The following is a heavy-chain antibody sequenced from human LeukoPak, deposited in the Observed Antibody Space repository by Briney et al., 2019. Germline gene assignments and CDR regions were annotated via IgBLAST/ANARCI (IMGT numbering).Heavy chain of an antibody. V-gene: IGHV1-46*01. CDR1: GFTFTSYY. Sequence: ASVKVSCKASGFTFTSYYMHWVRQAPGQGLEWMGIINPSGSYTSYAQRFQERVTITRDMSTSTAYMELSSLRSEDTAVYYCAAVLTTDDAFDIWGQGTMVTVSS. CDR3: AAVLTTDDAFDI. J-gene: IGHJ3*02. D-gene: IGHD4-17*01. CDR2: INPSGSYT.